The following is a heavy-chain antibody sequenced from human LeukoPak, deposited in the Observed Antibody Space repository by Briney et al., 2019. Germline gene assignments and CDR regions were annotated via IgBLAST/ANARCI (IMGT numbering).Heavy chain of an antibody. D-gene: IGHD3-3*01. J-gene: IGHJ4*02. CDR1: GFTFSTNA. CDR3: AKVVGYNFWSGFDY. V-gene: IGHV3-23*01. Sequence: PGGSLRLSCAASGFTFSTNAMNWVRQAPGKGLEWVSPISGSGAGTYYEDSVKGRFTISRDNSKNTLYLQMNSLRAEDTAVYYCAKVVGYNFWSGFDYWGQGALVTVSS. CDR2: ISGSGAGT.